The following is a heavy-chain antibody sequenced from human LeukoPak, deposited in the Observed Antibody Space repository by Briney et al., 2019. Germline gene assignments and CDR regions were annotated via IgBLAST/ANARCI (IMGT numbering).Heavy chain of an antibody. J-gene: IGHJ2*01. CDR3: ARGDVTSDDFWSGPGWYFDL. V-gene: IGHV4-59*01. Sequence: PSETLSLTCTVSGGSISSYYWSWIRQPPGKGLEWIGYTYYSGSTNYNPSLKSRVTISVDTSKNQFSLKLSSVTAADTAVYYCARGDVTSDDFWSGPGWYFDLWGRGTLVTVSS. CDR1: GGSISSYY. CDR2: TYYSGST. D-gene: IGHD3-3*01.